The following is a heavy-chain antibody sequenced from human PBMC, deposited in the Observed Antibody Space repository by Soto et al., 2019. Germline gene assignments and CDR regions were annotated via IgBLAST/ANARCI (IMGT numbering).Heavy chain of an antibody. D-gene: IGHD3-10*01. Sequence: QAQLEQSGAEVKKPGASVKMSCKASGYTFTNYAVHWLRQAPGQGLEWMGGLNAGNGDTKYSPTFQGRVTITRETSASTGYMEVRSLSSDDTAVYYCARQGIPYNSGSGEYFYYYYNYMDVWGKGTTVTVSS. CDR3: ARQGIPYNSGSGEYFYYYYNYMDV. J-gene: IGHJ6*03. CDR2: LNAGNGDT. V-gene: IGHV1-3*01. CDR1: GYTFTNYA.